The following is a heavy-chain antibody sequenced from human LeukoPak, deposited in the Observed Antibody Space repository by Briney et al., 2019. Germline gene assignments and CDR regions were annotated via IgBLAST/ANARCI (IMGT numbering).Heavy chain of an antibody. Sequence: GGSLRLSCTASGFTFSSYSINWVRQAPGKGLEWVSSISSSGTYIYYADSVKGRFTISRDNAKNSLYLQMNSLRAEDTAVYYCARAPTARFDYWGQGTLVTVSS. D-gene: IGHD5-18*01. V-gene: IGHV3-21*01. J-gene: IGHJ4*02. CDR1: GFTFSSYS. CDR3: ARAPTARFDY. CDR2: ISSSGTYI.